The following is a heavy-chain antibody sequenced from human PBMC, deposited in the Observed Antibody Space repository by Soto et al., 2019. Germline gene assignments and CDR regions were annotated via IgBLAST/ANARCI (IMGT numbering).Heavy chain of an antibody. CDR1: GYIFTAYS. CDR2: VNPSGGST. D-gene: IGHD2-15*01. V-gene: IGHV1-46*01. Sequence: QVQLEQSGAEVKKPGASVKVSCKASGYIFTAYSMHWVRRAPGQGLQWMGVVNPSGGSTNYAQKFQGRITLTRDTSSNTFYMDLSSLTSEDTAVYYCAREANCSDGICYSEYFQRWGQGTLVTVSS. J-gene: IGHJ1*01. CDR3: AREANCSDGICYSEYFQR.